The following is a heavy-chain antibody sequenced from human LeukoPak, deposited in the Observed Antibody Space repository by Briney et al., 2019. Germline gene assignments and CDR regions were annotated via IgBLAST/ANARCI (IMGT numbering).Heavy chain of an antibody. CDR2: INPSGRST. Sequence: GASVKVSCKASGYTFTSYYMHWVRQAAGQGVDGMGIINPSGRSTSYAQKFQGRAALPSHTSTGKVYMELGSLRSEDTAVYYGARAEAAAGRVAAPYTNHFDYWGQGTLVTVSS. J-gene: IGHJ4*02. V-gene: IGHV1-46*01. D-gene: IGHD6-13*01. CDR1: GYTFTSYY. CDR3: ARAEAAAGRVAAPYTNHFDY.